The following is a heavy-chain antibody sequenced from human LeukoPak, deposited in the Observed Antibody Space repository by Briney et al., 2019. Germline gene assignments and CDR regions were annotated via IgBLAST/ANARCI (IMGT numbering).Heavy chain of an antibody. CDR1: GFTFSGYW. J-gene: IGHJ4*02. V-gene: IGHV3-74*01. CDR3: ASECGYACLDY. CDR2: ISTDGSSN. D-gene: IGHD5-12*01. Sequence: PGGSLRLSCAASGFTFSGYWMHWVRQAPGKGLVWVSRISTDGSSNTYADSVKGRFTISRDNAKNTLYLQMNSLRAEDTAVYYCASECGYACLDYWGQGTLVTVSS.